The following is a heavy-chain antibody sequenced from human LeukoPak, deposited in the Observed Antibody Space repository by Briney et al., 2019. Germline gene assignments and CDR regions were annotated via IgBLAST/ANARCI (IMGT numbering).Heavy chain of an antibody. CDR1: GGSFSGYY. CDR3: ARVPRRAIITMVRGVKPPYYYYMDV. J-gene: IGHJ6*03. CDR2: INHSGST. V-gene: IGHV4-34*01. Sequence: SETLSLTCAVYGGSFSGYYWSWIRQPPGKGLEWIGEINHSGSTNYNPSLKSRVTISVDTSKNQFSLKLSSVTAADTAVYYCARVPRRAIITMVRGVKPPYYYYMDVWGKGTTVTISS. D-gene: IGHD3-10*01.